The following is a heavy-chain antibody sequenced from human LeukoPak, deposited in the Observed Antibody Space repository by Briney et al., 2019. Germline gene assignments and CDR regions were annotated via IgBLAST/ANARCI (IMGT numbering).Heavy chain of an antibody. CDR2: ISGSGGST. J-gene: IGHJ4*02. V-gene: IGHV3-23*01. Sequence: PGGSLRLSCAASGFTFSSYVMSWVRQAPGKGLEWVSAISGSGGSTYYADSVKGRFTISRDNSKNTLYLQMNSLRAEDTAVYYCAKAPRYYYDSSGYYPDYWGQGTLVTVSS. CDR3: AKAPRYYYDSSGYYPDY. CDR1: GFTFSSYV. D-gene: IGHD3-22*01.